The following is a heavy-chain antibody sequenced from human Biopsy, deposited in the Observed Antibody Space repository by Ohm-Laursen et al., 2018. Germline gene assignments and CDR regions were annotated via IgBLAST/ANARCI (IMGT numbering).Heavy chain of an antibody. CDR3: ARGMRSSGWPYFDS. CDR2: IYDRGSTA. Sequence: PGTLSLTCTVSGDSVSSGSFYWTWIRQPPGQGLEYIGYIYDRGSTANYNPSLESRVTMSVDMPKNQFSLKLSSVTAADTAIYYYARGMRSSGWPYFDSWGQGTLVTVSS. J-gene: IGHJ4*02. V-gene: IGHV4-61*01. CDR1: GDSVSSGSFY. D-gene: IGHD6-19*01.